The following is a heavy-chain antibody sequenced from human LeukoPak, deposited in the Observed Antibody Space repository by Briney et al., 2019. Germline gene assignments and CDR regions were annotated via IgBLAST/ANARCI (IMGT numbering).Heavy chain of an antibody. Sequence: GASVKVSCKASGYTFTSYYMHWVRQAPGQGLEWMGIINPSGGSTSYAQKFQGRVTMTRDTSTSTVYMELSSLRSEDTAVYYCAREGGGITGTTEGHYYYGMDVWGQGTTVTVSS. CDR3: AREGGGITGTTEGHYYYGMDV. V-gene: IGHV1-46*01. D-gene: IGHD1-7*01. CDR1: GYTFTSYY. CDR2: INPSGGST. J-gene: IGHJ6*02.